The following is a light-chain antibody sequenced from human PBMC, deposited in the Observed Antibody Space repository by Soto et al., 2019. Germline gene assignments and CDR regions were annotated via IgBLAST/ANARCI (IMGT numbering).Light chain of an antibody. Sequence: QSVLTQPASVSGSPGQSITISCTGSSSDIGGYKYVSWYQQHPGKAPKLIISEVSSRPSGVSNRFSGSKSGNTASLTISGLQADDEADYHCGSFTGGITPYVFGTGTKLTVL. CDR1: SSDIGGYKY. CDR2: EVS. CDR3: GSFTGGITPYV. V-gene: IGLV2-14*01. J-gene: IGLJ1*01.